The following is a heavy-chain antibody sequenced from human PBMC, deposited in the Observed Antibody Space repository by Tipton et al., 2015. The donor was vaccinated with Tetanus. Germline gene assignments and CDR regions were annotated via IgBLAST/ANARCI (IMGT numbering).Heavy chain of an antibody. CDR1: GGSITSGGHY. V-gene: IGHV4-31*03. D-gene: IGHD4-17*01. J-gene: IGHJ4*02. CDR3: ARIDDDYGDYEVY. CDR2: IYYSGST. Sequence: TLSLTCTVSGGSITSGGHYWSWIRQHPGKGLEWIGYIYYSGSTYYNPSLKSRVTISVDTSKNQFSLKLSSVTAADTAVYYCARIDDDYGDYEVYWGQGTLVTVSS.